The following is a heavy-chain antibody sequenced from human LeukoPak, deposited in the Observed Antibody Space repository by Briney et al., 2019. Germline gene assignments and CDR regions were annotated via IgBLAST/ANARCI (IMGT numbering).Heavy chain of an antibody. CDR3: AREYYGDKNNWFDP. V-gene: IGHV4-30-2*01. D-gene: IGHD4-23*01. CDR1: GGSISSGGYS. CDR2: IYHSGST. J-gene: IGHJ5*02. Sequence: SQTLSLTCAVSGGSISSGGYSWSWIRQPPGKGLEWIGYIYHSGSTYYNPSLKSRVTISVDRSKNQFSLKLSSVTAADTAVYYCAREYYGDKNNWFDPWGQGTLVTVSS.